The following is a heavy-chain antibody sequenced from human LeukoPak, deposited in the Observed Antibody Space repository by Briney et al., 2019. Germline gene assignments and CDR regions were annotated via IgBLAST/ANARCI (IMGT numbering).Heavy chain of an antibody. CDR2: ISYDGSNK. Sequence: GGSLRLSCAASGFTFSSYAMHWVRQAPGKGLEWVAVISYDGSNKYYADSVKGRFTISRDNSKNTLYLQMNSLRAEDTAVYYCARDRRPSFGLDWGQGTQVTVSS. D-gene: IGHD3-10*01. V-gene: IGHV3-30-3*01. CDR3: ARDRRPSFGLD. CDR1: GFTFSSYA. J-gene: IGHJ4*02.